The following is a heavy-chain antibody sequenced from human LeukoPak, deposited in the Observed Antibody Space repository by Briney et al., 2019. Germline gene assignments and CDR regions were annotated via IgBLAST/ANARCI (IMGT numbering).Heavy chain of an antibody. Sequence: PGGSLRLXCAASGFTFDDHAMHWVRHAPGKGLEWVSGISWNSGTIGYADSVKGRFTISRDDAKNSLYLQMNSLRAEDMALYYCAKASSHAVADTPHFDYWGQGTLVTVSS. J-gene: IGHJ4*02. V-gene: IGHV3-9*03. D-gene: IGHD2-15*01. CDR1: GFTFDDHA. CDR2: ISWNSGTI. CDR3: AKASSHAVADTPHFDY.